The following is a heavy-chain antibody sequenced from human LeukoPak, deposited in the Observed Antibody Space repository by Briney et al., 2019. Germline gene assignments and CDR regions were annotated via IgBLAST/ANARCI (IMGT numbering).Heavy chain of an antibody. CDR2: IYSGGST. J-gene: IGHJ4*02. V-gene: IGHV3-66*01. Sequence: GGSLRLSCAASEFSVGSNYMTWVRQAPGKGLEWVSLIYSGGSTYYADSVKGRFTISRDNSKNTLYLQMNSLRAEDTAVYYCARGSMTTVTIDDYWGQGTLVTVSS. CDR3: ARGSMTTVTIDDY. CDR1: EFSVGSNY. D-gene: IGHD4-17*01.